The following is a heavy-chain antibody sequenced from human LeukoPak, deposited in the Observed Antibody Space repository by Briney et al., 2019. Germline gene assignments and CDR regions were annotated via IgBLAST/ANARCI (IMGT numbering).Heavy chain of an antibody. D-gene: IGHD2/OR15-2a*01. CDR2: ISGSGRDS. CDR3: AKKRESSPTSFVN. V-gene: IGHV3-23*01. Sequence: GGSLRLSCAASGFTFTSYAMSWVRQAPGKGLEWVSAISGSGRDSYYADSVRGRFTISRDNSKNTLYLQMSSLRAEDTALYYCAKKRESSPTSFVNWGQGTLVTVSS. J-gene: IGHJ4*02. CDR1: GFTFTSYA.